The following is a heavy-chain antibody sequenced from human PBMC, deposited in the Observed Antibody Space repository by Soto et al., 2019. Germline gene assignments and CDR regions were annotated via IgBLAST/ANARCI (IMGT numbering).Heavy chain of an antibody. CDR3: AREDSGGGLDY. D-gene: IGHD2-15*01. V-gene: IGHV3-21*01. Sequence: PGASLRLSCEVSGFTFNTYSMNWVRQAPGKGLEWVSSISSSSSYKFYADSVKGRFTISRDNAKNSLYLQMNSLRAEDTAVYFCAREDSGGGLDYWGQGTLVTVSS. J-gene: IGHJ4*02. CDR2: ISSSSSYK. CDR1: GFTFNTYS.